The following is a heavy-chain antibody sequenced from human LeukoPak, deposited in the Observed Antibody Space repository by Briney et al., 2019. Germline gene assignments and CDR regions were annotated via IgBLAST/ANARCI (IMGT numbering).Heavy chain of an antibody. D-gene: IGHD5-12*01. Sequence: GGSLRLSCAASGFTFSRYWMSWVRQAPGKGLEWVANIKQDGSEKYYVDSVEGRSTISRDNAKNSLYLQMNTLRAEDTAVYYCARRGYARGDAFDIWGQGTMVTVSS. CDR1: GFTFSRYW. CDR2: IKQDGSEK. J-gene: IGHJ3*02. CDR3: ARRGYARGDAFDI. V-gene: IGHV3-7*01.